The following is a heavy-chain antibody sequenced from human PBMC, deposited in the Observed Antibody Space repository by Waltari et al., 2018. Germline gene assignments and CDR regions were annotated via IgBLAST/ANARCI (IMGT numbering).Heavy chain of an antibody. V-gene: IGHV1-2*02. CDR1: GYTFTGYY. J-gene: IGHJ3*02. D-gene: IGHD3-10*01. CDR3: ARGNDYGSGSYYSHDAFDI. Sequence: QVQLVQSGAEVKKPGASVKVSCKASGYTFTGYYMHWVLQAPGQGLEWIGWINPNSGGTNYAQKFQGRVTMTRDTSISTAYMELSRLRSDDTAVYYCARGNDYGSGSYYSHDAFDIWGQGTMVTVSS. CDR2: INPNSGGT.